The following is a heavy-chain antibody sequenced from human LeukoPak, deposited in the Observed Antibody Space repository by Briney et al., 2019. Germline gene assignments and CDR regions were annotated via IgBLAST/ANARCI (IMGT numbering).Heavy chain of an antibody. D-gene: IGHD3-10*01. V-gene: IGHV3-48*02. J-gene: IGHJ1*01. CDR1: GFTFSSYS. Sequence: PPGGSLRLSCAASGFTFSSYSMNWVRQAPGKGLEWVSYISSGSSTIYYADSVKGRFTISRDNAKNSLYPQMNSLRDEDTAVYYCARDGSGSYYKYFQHWGQGTLVTVSS. CDR3: ARDGSGSYYKYFQH. CDR2: ISSGSSTI.